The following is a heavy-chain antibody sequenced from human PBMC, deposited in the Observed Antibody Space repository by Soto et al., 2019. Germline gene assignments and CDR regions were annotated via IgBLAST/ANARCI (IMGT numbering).Heavy chain of an antibody. CDR1: CGSVSSGSYY. J-gene: IGHJ4*02. CDR2: DYYSGST. V-gene: IGHV4-61*01. D-gene: IGHD2-15*01. Sequence: PSETLSLTCTVSCGSVSSGSYYWSWIRQPPGQGLVWIGYDYYSGSTNYNPSLKSRVTISVDTTNNQFPLKMSSVTDDDTAEYHFAYAWRDDYHFSATYFDYWGQGTLVTVSS. CDR3: AYAWRDDYHFSATYFDY.